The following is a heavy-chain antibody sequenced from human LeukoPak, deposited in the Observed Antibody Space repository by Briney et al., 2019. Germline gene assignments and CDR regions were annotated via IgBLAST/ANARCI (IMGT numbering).Heavy chain of an antibody. CDR1: GYTFTSYD. CDR2: MNPNSGNT. J-gene: IGHJ4*02. CDR3: ARLFRSNFWSGYPIDY. D-gene: IGHD3-3*01. V-gene: IGHV1-8*01. Sequence: ASVKVSCMASGYTFTSYDINWVRQATGQGLEWMGWMNPNSGNTAYAQKFQGRVTMTRDTSITTAYMELSSLKSEDTAVYYCARLFRSNFWSGYPIDYWGQGTLVTVSS.